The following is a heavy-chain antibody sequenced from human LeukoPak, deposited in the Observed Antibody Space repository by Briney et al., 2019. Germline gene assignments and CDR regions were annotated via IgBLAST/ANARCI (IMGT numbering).Heavy chain of an antibody. CDR1: GGTFSSYA. D-gene: IGHD1-26*01. V-gene: IGHV1-2*02. J-gene: IGHJ4*02. CDR2: NDPNNGGT. CDR3: ARGPSSGDFDY. Sequence: ASVKVSCKASGGTFSSYAISWFRQAPGQGLEWMGLNDPNNGGTNYAQKFQGRVTMTRDTSISTAYMELSRLRADDTAVYYCARGPSSGDFDYWGQGTLVTVSS.